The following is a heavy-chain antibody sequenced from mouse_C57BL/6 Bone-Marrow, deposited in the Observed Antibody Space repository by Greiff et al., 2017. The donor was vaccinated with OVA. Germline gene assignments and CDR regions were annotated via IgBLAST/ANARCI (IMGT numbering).Heavy chain of an antibody. CDR1: GFTFSDYY. J-gene: IGHJ4*01. Sequence: EVKVEESGGGLVQPGGSLKLSCAASGFTFSDYYMYWVRQTPEKRLEWVAYISNGGGSTYYPDTVKGRFTISRDNAKNTLYLQMSRLKSEDTAMYYCARDYYGSSYLYAMDYWGQGTSVTVSS. CDR3: ARDYYGSSYLYAMDY. CDR2: ISNGGGST. V-gene: IGHV5-12*01. D-gene: IGHD1-1*01.